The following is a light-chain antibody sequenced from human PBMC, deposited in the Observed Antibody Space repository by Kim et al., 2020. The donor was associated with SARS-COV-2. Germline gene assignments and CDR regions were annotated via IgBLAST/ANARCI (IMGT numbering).Light chain of an antibody. CDR1: QTVSNNF. CDR2: GAS. Sequence: EIVLTQSPGTLSLSPGERATLSCRASQTVSNNFLTWYQQKPGQAPRLLIYGASTRATGIPDRFSGSGSGTDFPLTISSLEPEDFAVFYCQQYASLPLTFGGGTKVDIK. J-gene: IGKJ4*01. CDR3: QQYASLPLT. V-gene: IGKV3-20*01.